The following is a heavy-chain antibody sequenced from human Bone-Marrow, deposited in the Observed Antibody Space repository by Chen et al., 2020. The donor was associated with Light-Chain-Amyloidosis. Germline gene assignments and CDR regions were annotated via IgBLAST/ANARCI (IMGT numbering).Heavy chain of an antibody. J-gene: IGHJ4*02. Sequence: EVQLVESGAGLVQPGRSLRLSCTASGFTFGDYAMSWFRQAPGKGLEWVGCIRSKAYGETTEYAASVKGRFTISRDDSKSIASLQMNSLKTEDTAVYYCTRDVRFLEWLPSFDYWGQGTLVTVSS. CDR3: TRDVRFLEWLPSFDY. CDR2: IRSKAYGETT. D-gene: IGHD3-3*01. CDR1: GFTFGDYA. V-gene: IGHV3-49*03.